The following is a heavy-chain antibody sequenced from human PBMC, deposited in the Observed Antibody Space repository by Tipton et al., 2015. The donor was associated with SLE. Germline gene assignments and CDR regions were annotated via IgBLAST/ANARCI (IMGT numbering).Heavy chain of an antibody. CDR3: TSVPRYNWNYIAS. CDR2: IYHSESP. CDR1: GGSIISSSW. J-gene: IGHJ4*02. D-gene: IGHD1-20*01. Sequence: GLVKPSGTLSLTCAVSGGSIISSSWWSWVRQPPGKGLEWIGDIYHSESPNYNPSLKSRVTISVDRSKNQFSLKLTSVTAADTAVYYCTSVPRYNWNYIASWGQGTLVSVSS. V-gene: IGHV4-4*02.